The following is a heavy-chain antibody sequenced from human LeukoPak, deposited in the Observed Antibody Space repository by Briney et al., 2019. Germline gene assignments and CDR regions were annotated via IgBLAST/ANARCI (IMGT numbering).Heavy chain of an antibody. V-gene: IGHV3-9*01. D-gene: IGHD3-16*02. CDR3: ARDHINVNAFDI. Sequence: PGRSLRLSCAASGFTFDNYAMNWVRQVPGKGLEWISLISWNSGTIGYADSVKGRFTISRDSSKNTVYLQMNSLRAEDTAVYYCARDHINVNAFDIWGQGTMVTVSS. CDR2: ISWNSGTI. CDR1: GFTFDNYA. J-gene: IGHJ3*02.